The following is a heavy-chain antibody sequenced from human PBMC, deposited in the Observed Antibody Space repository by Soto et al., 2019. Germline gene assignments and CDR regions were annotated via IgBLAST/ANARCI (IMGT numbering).Heavy chain of an antibody. CDR2: INHSGST. Sequence: SDTLSLTCAVYGGSFSGYYWTWIRQPPGTGLEWIGEINHSGSTNYNPSLKSRVTISVDTSKNQFSLKLTSVTAADTAVYYCARDKITGLFDYWGQGTLVTAPQ. D-gene: IGHD2-8*02. CDR1: GGSFSGYY. J-gene: IGHJ4*02. CDR3: ARDKITGLFDY. V-gene: IGHV4-34*01.